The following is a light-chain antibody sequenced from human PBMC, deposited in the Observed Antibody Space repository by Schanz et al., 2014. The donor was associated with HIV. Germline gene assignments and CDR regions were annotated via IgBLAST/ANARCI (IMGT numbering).Light chain of an antibody. Sequence: QSVLTQPPSASGTPGQRVTISCSGSRSNVGTNTVNWYQRLPGTAPKVLIYSDNQRPSGVPDRFSGSRSGTSASLAISGLQSEAEADYYCVSWDGSLNGLLFGGGTKLTVL. J-gene: IGLJ2*01. CDR1: RSNVGTNT. V-gene: IGLV1-44*01. CDR3: VSWDGSLNGLL. CDR2: SDN.